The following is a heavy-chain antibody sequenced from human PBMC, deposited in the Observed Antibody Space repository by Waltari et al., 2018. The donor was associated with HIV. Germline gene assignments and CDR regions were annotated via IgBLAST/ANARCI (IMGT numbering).Heavy chain of an antibody. D-gene: IGHD2-2*01. V-gene: IGHV4-38-2*01. Sequence: QVQLQESGPGPVKPSETLSLTCGVSGYSLTNGYYWGWIRQPPGEGLEWIGSTYYVGPNYYDPSLKRRVTISVDTSKNQFSLQVTSVTAADTAVYYWARRIPEGHAFDSWGQGTLVTVSS. CDR1: GYSLTNGYY. J-gene: IGHJ4*02. CDR3: ARRIPEGHAFDS. CDR2: TYYVGPN.